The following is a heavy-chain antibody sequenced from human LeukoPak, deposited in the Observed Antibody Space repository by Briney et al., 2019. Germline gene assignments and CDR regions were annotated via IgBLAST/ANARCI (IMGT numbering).Heavy chain of an antibody. V-gene: IGHV6-1*01. D-gene: IGHD1-1*01. CDR2: TYFRSKWYN. CDR1: GDSVSSDSAA. CDR3: ARNVIGTTYDAFGI. Sequence: SQTLSLTCAISGDSVSSDSAAWNWIRQSPSRGLEWLGRTYFRSKWYNDYAVSVKSRIIINAVTSKNHFSLQLNSVTPEDTAVYFCARNVIGTTYDAFGIWGQGTMVTVSS. J-gene: IGHJ3*02.